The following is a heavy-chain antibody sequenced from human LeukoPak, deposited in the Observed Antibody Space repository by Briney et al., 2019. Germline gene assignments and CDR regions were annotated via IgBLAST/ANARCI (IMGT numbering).Heavy chain of an antibody. V-gene: IGHV4-39*01. D-gene: IGHD3-10*01. Sequence: SETLSLTCTVSGGSISASGVYWAWIRRPPGKGLEWIGSLYYGATNYYNPSLRSRVTISGDTSKNQISLELASVTAADTAVYYCARRGHSPSGSPYWGQGTQVTVSS. CDR1: GGSISASGVY. CDR3: ARRGHSPSGSPY. CDR2: LYYGATN. J-gene: IGHJ4*02.